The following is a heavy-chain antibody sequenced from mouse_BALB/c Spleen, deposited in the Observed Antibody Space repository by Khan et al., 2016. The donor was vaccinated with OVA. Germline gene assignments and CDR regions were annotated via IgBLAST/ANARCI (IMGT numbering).Heavy chain of an antibody. Sequence: QVQLKQSGAELMKPGASVKISCKATGYTFSSYWIEWIKQRPGHGLEWIGEILPGSDSTNYNEKFKGKATFTADKSSNTVYMQISSLTSEDSAVYYCARMGDYDYDAWFAYWGQGTLVTVSA. V-gene: IGHV1-9*01. CDR2: ILPGSDST. D-gene: IGHD2-4*01. CDR1: GYTFSSYW. CDR3: ARMGDYDYDAWFAY. J-gene: IGHJ3*01.